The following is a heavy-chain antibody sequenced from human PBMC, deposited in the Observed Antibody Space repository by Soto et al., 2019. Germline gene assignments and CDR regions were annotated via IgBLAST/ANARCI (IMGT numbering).Heavy chain of an antibody. V-gene: IGHV2-5*02. CDR1: GFSLSTGGVG. CDR2: IYWDDDK. Sequence: QITLMESGPTLVKPTQTLTLTCTFSGFSLSTGGVGVGWIRQPPGKALEWLALIYWDDDKRYSPSLRSRLTITKDTSKNQVVLTMTNMDPVDTATYYCTHSRCGGDCLQSYSSHYYYGIDVWGQGTTVTVSS. D-gene: IGHD2-21*02. CDR3: THSRCGGDCLQSYSSHYYYGIDV. J-gene: IGHJ6*02.